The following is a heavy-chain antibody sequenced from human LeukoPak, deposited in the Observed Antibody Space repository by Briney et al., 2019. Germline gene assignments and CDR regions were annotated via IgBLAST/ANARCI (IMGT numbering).Heavy chain of an antibody. CDR2: INVDSGNT. CDR3: ARCSSTSCYKGPHFDY. CDR1: GYTFTTYA. J-gene: IGHJ4*02. Sequence: ASVKVSCKASGYTFTTYAMNWVRQAPGQRLEWMGWINVDSGNTKYSQKFQGRVTMTSDTSTSTVYMELSSLRFEDTAVYYCARCSSTSCYKGPHFDYWGQGTLVTVSS. D-gene: IGHD2-2*02. V-gene: IGHV1-3*01.